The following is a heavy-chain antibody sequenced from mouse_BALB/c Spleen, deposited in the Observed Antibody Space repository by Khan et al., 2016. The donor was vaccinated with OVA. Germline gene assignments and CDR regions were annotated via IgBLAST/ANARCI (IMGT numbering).Heavy chain of an antibody. CDR3: TRDRNYYGSSFYFDY. CDR1: GFAFSSYS. CDR2: ITSGGSYT. J-gene: IGHJ2*01. D-gene: IGHD1-1*01. Sequence: EVELVESGGGLVKPGGSLKLSCAASGFAFSSYSMSWVRQTPEKRLEWVATITSGGSYTYYPDSVKGRFTISRDYAKNTLYLQMSSLKSEDTAMYYCTRDRNYYGSSFYFDYWGQGTTLTVAS. V-gene: IGHV5-6-4*01.